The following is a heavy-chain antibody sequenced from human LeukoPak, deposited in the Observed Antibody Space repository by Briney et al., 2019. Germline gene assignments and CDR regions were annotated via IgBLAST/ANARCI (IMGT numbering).Heavy chain of an antibody. D-gene: IGHD3-22*01. V-gene: IGHV4-59*01. CDR1: GGSISSYY. Sequence: SETLSLTCTVSGGSISSYYWSWIRQPPGKGLEWIGYIYYSGSTNYNPSLKSRVTISVDTSKNQFSLKLSSVTVADTAVYYCARVPRYYDSSGYFFDYWGQGTLVTVSS. CDR3: ARVPRYYDSSGYFFDY. J-gene: IGHJ4*02. CDR2: IYYSGST.